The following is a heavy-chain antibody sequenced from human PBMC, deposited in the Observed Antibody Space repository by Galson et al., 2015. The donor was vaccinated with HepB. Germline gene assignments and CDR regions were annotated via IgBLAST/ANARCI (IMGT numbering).Heavy chain of an antibody. Sequence: SLRLSCAASGFTFSSYGMHWVRQAPGKGLEWVAVIWYDGSNKYYRDSVKGRFTISRDNSKNTLYLQMNNLRVEDTAVYYCARASAGLAYFDYWGQGTLVTVSS. CDR1: GFTFSSYG. J-gene: IGHJ4*02. CDR3: ARASAGLAYFDY. D-gene: IGHD6-19*01. CDR2: IWYDGSNK. V-gene: IGHV3-33*01.